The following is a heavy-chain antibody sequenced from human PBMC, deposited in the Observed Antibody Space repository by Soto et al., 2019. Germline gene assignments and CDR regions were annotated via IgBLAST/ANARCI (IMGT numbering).Heavy chain of an antibody. CDR3: ARDPLSRHFDY. V-gene: IGHV4-61*01. CDR2: IYYSGST. CDR1: GGSVSSDSYY. Sequence: SETLSLTCTVSGGSVSSDSYYWNWIRQPPGKGLEWIGYIYYSGSTNYNPSLKSRVTISVDTSKNQFSLKLSSVTAADTAMYYCARDPLSRHFDYWGQGALVTVSS. J-gene: IGHJ4*02.